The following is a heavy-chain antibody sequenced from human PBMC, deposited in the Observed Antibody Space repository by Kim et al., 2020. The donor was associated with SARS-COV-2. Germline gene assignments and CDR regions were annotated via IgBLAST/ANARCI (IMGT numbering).Heavy chain of an antibody. Sequence: GGSLRLSCAASGFTFSSYAMSWVRQAPGKGLEWVSAISGSGGSTYYADSVKGRFTISRDNSKNTLYLQMNSLRAEDTAVYYCAKEAERYYDSSNYFDYWGQGTLVTVSS. V-gene: IGHV3-23*01. J-gene: IGHJ4*02. CDR1: GFTFSSYA. CDR3: AKEAERYYDSSNYFDY. CDR2: ISGSGGST. D-gene: IGHD3-22*01.